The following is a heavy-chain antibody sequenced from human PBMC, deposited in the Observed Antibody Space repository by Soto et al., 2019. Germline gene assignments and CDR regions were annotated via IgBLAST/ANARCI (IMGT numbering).Heavy chain of an antibody. Sequence: QVQLVQSGAEVKKPGSSVKVSCKASGGTFSSYAITWVRQAPGKGLEWMGGIIPIFGTANYAQKFQGRVTITAEESTITACMRLSSPRSEDTTVYYCAGALGCTNGVCYYYYGVDVWGQGTTVTVSS. CDR3: AGALGCTNGVCYYYYGVDV. D-gene: IGHD2-8*01. CDR2: IIPIFGTA. J-gene: IGHJ6*02. CDR1: GGTFSSYA. V-gene: IGHV1-69*01.